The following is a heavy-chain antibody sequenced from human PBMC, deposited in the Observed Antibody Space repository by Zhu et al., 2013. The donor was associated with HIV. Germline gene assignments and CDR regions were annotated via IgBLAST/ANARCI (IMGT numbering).Heavy chain of an antibody. Sequence: QVQLVQSGAEVKKPGASVKVSCKASGYTFTSYDINWVRQATGQGLEWMGWMNPNSGNTGYAQKFQGRVTMTRNTSISTAYMELSSLRSEDTAVYYCASYYYGSGSYYNRGGVFDYWGQGTLVTVSS. D-gene: IGHD3-10*01. J-gene: IGHJ4*02. CDR2: MNPNSGNT. CDR3: ASYYYGSGSYYNRGGVFDY. CDR1: GYTFTSYD. V-gene: IGHV1-8*01.